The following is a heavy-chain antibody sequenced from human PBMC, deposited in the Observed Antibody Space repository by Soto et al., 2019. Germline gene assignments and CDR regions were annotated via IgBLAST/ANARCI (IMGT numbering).Heavy chain of an antibody. J-gene: IGHJ6*02. V-gene: IGHV3-7*01. CDR1: GFTFSSYW. Sequence: PGGSLRLSCAASGFTFSSYWMSWVRQAPGKGLGWVANIKQDGSEKYYVDSVKGRFTISRDNAKNSLYLQMNSLRAEDTAVYYCARIQLEHYYYYGMDVWGQGTTVTVSS. CDR2: IKQDGSEK. CDR3: ARIQLEHYYYYGMDV. D-gene: IGHD1-1*01.